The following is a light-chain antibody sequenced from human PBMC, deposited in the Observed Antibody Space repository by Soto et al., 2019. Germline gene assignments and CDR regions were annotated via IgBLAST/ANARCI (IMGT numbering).Light chain of an antibody. CDR1: QSLLHSDGYNY. CDR2: LGS. J-gene: IGKJ2*01. CDR3: MQTLQTPYT. V-gene: IGKV2-28*01. Sequence: DIVMTQSPLSLPVTPGEPASISCRSSQSLLHSDGYNYFNWYLQKPGQSPQLLIYLGSNRASGVPDRFSGSGSGTDFIMKISRVEADDVGVYYCMQTLQTPYTFGQGTKLEIK.